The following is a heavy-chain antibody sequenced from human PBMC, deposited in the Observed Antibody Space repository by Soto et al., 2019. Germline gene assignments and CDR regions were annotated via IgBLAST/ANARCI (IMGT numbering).Heavy chain of an antibody. CDR2: IISIFRTA. CDR1: GGTFSSYA. J-gene: IGHJ5*02. V-gene: IGHV1-69*06. D-gene: IGHD3-10*01. Sequence: SVKVSCKASGGTFSSYAISWVRQAPGQGLEWMRGIISIFRTATYAQKFQGRVTITADKSTSTVYMELSSLRSEDTAVYYCARDETMVLVVIITRNWFDPWGQGTLVTVSS. CDR3: ARDETMVLVVIITRNWFDP.